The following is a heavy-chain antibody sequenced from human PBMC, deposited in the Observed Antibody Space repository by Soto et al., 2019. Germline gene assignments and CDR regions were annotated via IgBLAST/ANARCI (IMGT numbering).Heavy chain of an antibody. CDR2: ISTDGSKQ. V-gene: IGHV3-30*04. CDR3: ARDQWKTFCGGDCYSVAFQQ. CDR1: GFSFSNYD. J-gene: IGHJ1*01. D-gene: IGHD2-21*02. Sequence: QVQLEESGGGVVQPGRSLRLSCAVSGFSFSNYDMHWVRQAPGKGPEWVAVISTDGSKQYYGASVKGRFTISRDNSKNTSYLEMNSLRGEDTALYYCARDQWKTFCGGDCYSVAFQQWGRGALVIVSS.